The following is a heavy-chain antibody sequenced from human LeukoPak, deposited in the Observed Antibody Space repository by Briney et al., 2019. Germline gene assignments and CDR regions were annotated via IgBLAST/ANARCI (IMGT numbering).Heavy chain of an antibody. Sequence: GGSLRLSCSASGFTFNRFYLHWVRQTPGKGLEWVSVIYTTEQTYYADSVKGRFTISRNNSKNTVYLQMNGLRVDDTAIYYCVTDPAWGHWYFDLWGRGTLVTVS. CDR1: GFTFNRFY. CDR2: IYTTEQT. CDR3: VTDPAWGHWYFDL. J-gene: IGHJ2*01. V-gene: IGHV3-53*01. D-gene: IGHD1-26*01.